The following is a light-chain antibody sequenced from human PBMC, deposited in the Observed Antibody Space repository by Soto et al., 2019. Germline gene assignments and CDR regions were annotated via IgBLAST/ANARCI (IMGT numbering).Light chain of an antibody. V-gene: IGLV1-40*01. CDR1: SSNIGTGYD. CDR2: ANS. CDR3: QSYDRSLSGLV. J-gene: IGLJ2*01. Sequence: QSVLTQPPSVSGAPGQRVTISCTGSSSNIGTGYDVHWYQQLPGTAPKLLTYANSNRPSGVSDRFSGSKSGTSASLAITGLQAEDEADYYCQSYDRSLSGLVFGGGTKLTVL.